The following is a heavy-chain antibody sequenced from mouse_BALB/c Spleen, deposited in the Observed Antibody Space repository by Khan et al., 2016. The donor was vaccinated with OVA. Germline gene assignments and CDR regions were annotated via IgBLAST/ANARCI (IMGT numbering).Heavy chain of an antibody. J-gene: IGHJ3*01. V-gene: IGHV9-3-1*01. Sequence: QIQLVQSGPELKKPGETVKISCKASGYIFTNYGMNWVKQAPGQGLQWMGWINTYTGEPTYTDDFRGRFAFSLETSASTAYLQINNLKNEDTATYVCSRGAFYDSRGNIAWFAYWGQGTLITVSA. CDR1: GYIFTNYG. D-gene: IGHD2-12*01. CDR3: SRGAFYDSRGNIAWFAY. CDR2: INTYTGEP.